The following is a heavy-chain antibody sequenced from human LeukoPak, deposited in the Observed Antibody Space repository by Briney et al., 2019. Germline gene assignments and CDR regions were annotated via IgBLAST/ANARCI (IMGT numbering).Heavy chain of an antibody. CDR3: ARCSGWAFKN. CDR1: GFTFSSYN. V-gene: IGHV3-21*01. J-gene: IGHJ4*02. Sequence: GGSLRLSCAASGFTFSSYNMNWVRQAPGKGLEWVSSISSSSTYIYYADSMKGRFTLSRDNAKNSLYLQMDSLRAEDTAIYYCARCSGWAFKNWGQGNLVTVSS. D-gene: IGHD6-19*01. CDR2: ISSSSTYI.